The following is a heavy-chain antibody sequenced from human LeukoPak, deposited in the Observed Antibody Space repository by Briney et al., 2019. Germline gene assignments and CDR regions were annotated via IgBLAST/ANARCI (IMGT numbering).Heavy chain of an antibody. CDR2: INPNSGGT. Sequence: GASVKVSCKASGYTFTGYYMHWVRQAPGQGLEWMGWINPNSGGTNYAQKFQERVTITRDMSTSTAYMELSSLRSEDTAVYYCAADHDPAYCGGDCLTNWGQGTLVTVSS. V-gene: IGHV1-2*02. D-gene: IGHD2-21*02. CDR1: GYTFTGYY. J-gene: IGHJ4*02. CDR3: AADHDPAYCGGDCLTN.